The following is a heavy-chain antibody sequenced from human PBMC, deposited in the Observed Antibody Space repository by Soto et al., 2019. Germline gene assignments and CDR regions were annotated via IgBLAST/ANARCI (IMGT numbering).Heavy chain of an antibody. CDR1: GGAFNGYY. D-gene: IGHD3-10*01. CDR3: ARAGAVLVRGSIGGFDY. J-gene: IGHJ4*02. Sequence: QVHLQQWGAGLLKPSETLSLTCAVNGGAFNGYYWTWIRQSPGKGLQWIGEINHSGTVDYNPSLKSRVTFSIDTSKKQFSLTLTSVTAADTAVYYCARAGAVLVRGSIGGFDYWGQGTLVTVSS. V-gene: IGHV4-34*01. CDR2: INHSGTV.